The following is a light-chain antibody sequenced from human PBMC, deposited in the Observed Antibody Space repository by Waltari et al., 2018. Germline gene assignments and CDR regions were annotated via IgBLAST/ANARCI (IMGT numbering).Light chain of an antibody. Sequence: EIVMTQSPATLSVSAGERAILSCRASQSVSSNLAWYQQKRGQAPRLLIFGASTRATGAPARFSGSGSGTEFTLTISSMQSEDFAVYYCQQYNNWPLTVGGGTKVEIK. CDR1: QSVSSN. J-gene: IGKJ4*01. CDR3: QQYNNWPLT. CDR2: GAS. V-gene: IGKV3-15*01.